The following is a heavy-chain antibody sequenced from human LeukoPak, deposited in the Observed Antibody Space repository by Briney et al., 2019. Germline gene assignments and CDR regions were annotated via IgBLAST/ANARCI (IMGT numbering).Heavy chain of an antibody. J-gene: IGHJ4*02. Sequence: RGSLRLSCAASGFSFSGSAMHWVRQASGKGLEWVSDINGSGGSTYYADSVKGRFTISRDNSKNTLYLQMNGLRAEDTAVYYCAKRIQSAMATGYWGQGTLVTVSS. CDR3: AKRIQSAMATGY. CDR1: GFSFSGSA. CDR2: INGSGGST. V-gene: IGHV3-23*01. D-gene: IGHD5-18*01.